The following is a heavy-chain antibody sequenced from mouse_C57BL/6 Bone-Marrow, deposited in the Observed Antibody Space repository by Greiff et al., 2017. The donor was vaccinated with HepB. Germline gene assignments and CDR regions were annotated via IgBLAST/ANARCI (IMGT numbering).Heavy chain of an antibody. V-gene: IGHV5-4*01. CDR1: GFTFSSYA. J-gene: IGHJ4*01. CDR2: ISDGGSYT. D-gene: IGHD2-1*01. Sequence: EVKVVDSGGGLVKPGGSLKLSCAASGFTFSSYAMSWVRQTPEKRLEWVATISDGGSYTYYPDNVKGRFTISRDNAKNNLYLQMSHLKSEDTAMYYCARENYGNPYAMDYWGQGTSVTVSS. CDR3: ARENYGNPYAMDY.